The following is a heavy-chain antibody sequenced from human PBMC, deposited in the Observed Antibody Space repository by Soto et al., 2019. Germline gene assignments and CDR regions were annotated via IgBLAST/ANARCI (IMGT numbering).Heavy chain of an antibody. J-gene: IGHJ4*02. D-gene: IGHD1-1*01. Sequence: QVQLQESGPGLVKPSGTLSLTCAVSGGSVTNDNWWSWVRQPPGKGLEWIGEIYHSGSTNYNPSLKSRVTISIVNSNNQFSLKLNSVTAADTAVYYCASGGGGGNDGGQGTLVTVSS. CDR1: GGSVTNDNW. CDR2: IYHSGST. CDR3: ASGGGGGND. V-gene: IGHV4-4*02.